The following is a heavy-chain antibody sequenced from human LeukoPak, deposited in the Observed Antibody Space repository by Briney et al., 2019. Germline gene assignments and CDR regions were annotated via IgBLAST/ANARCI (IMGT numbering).Heavy chain of an antibody. CDR3: AKVSGRYTY. CDR1: GFTFSSYG. D-gene: IGHD6-19*01. V-gene: IGHV3-30*18. CDR2: ISYDGSNK. J-gene: IGHJ4*02. Sequence: GRSLRLSCAASGFTFSSYGMHWVRQAPGKGLEWVAVISYDGSNKYYAASVKGRSTISRDNSKNTLYLQMNSLRAEDTAVYYCAKVSGRYTYWGQGTLVTVSS.